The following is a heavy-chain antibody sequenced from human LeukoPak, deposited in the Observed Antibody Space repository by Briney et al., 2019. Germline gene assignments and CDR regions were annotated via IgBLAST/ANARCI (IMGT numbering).Heavy chain of an antibody. V-gene: IGHV3-33*01. CDR1: GVSFSSYC. CDR3: VRGGVAGATSAFDY. J-gene: IGHJ4*02. Sequence: WRSLRLSCAASGVSFSSYCMHWVRQAPGKGLEWVAFIWNDGSNKNYAEPVKGRFTISRDNSENTLYLQINSVRAEETAVYYCVRGGVAGATSAFDYWGQGALVTVSS. CDR2: IWNDGSNK. D-gene: IGHD1-1*01.